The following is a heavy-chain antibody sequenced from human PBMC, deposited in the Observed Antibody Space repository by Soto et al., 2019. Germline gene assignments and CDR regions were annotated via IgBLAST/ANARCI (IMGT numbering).Heavy chain of an antibody. CDR1: SGSLSSHF. CDR2: ISYTGIT. CDR3: ALGGYDFSGVNFDEGFDF. J-gene: IGHJ3*01. D-gene: IGHD3-22*01. V-gene: IGHV4-59*03. Sequence: PYATRSLTCSFSSGSLSSHFWAWLRQSPGEGLEWLGYISYTGITNYNPSLQSRVTISVDTSKDQFSLRLNSVTAADTAVYYCALGGYDFSGVNFDEGFDFWGQGIPVTV.